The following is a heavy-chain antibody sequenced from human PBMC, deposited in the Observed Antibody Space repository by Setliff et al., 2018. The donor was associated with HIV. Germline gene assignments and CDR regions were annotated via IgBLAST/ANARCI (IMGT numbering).Heavy chain of an antibody. CDR2: IIPVFDTT. V-gene: IGHV1-69*13. D-gene: IGHD3-16*02. CDR3: AVGDYVWGSYRLDF. J-gene: IGHJ4*02. CDR1: GGTFSNYA. Sequence: SVKVSCKASGGTFSNYAFSWVRLAPGQGLEWMGGIIPVFDTTNYEKKFRDRVTLTADESTSTVYLELISLRSEDTAVYYCAVGDYVWGSYRLDFWGQGTLVTGSS.